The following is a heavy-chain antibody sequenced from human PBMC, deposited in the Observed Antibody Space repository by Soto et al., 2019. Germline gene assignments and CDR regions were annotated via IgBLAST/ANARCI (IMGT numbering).Heavy chain of an antibody. CDR3: AHRIQKWEGNWFDP. J-gene: IGHJ5*02. CDR2: IYWDDDK. D-gene: IGHD1-26*01. CDR1: GFSLSTTGVA. Sequence: QITLKESGPTLVKPTQTLTLTCTFSGFSLSTTGVAVGWIRQPPGKALEWLALIYWDDDKRYSPSMKSRVTIPKDTSKNQVVLIMTNMDPVDTATYYCAHRIQKWEGNWFDPWGQGTLVTVSS. V-gene: IGHV2-5*02.